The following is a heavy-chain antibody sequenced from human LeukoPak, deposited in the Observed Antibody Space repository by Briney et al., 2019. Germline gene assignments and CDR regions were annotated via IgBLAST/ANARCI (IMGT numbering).Heavy chain of an antibody. CDR3: ARAGYSGYGDY. J-gene: IGHJ4*02. CDR1: GFTFSSYS. D-gene: IGHD5-12*01. V-gene: IGHV3-21*01. CDR2: ISSSSIYI. Sequence: GGSLRLSCAAFGFTFSSYSMNWARQAPGKGLEWVSSISSSSIYIYYADSVKGRFTISRDNAKNSLYLQMNSLRAEDTAVYYCARAGYSGYGDYWGQGTLVTVSS.